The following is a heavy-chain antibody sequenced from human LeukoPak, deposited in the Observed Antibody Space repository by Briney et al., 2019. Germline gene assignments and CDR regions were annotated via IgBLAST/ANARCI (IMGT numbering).Heavy chain of an antibody. CDR1: GGTFSSYA. V-gene: IGHV1-69*06. J-gene: IGHJ3*02. D-gene: IGHD2-8*01. Sequence: WASVKVSCKASGGTFSSYAISWVRQAPGQGLEWMGGIIPIFGTANYAQKFQGRVTITADKSTSTAYMELSSLRSEDTAVYYCASAYCTNGVCYAHAFDIWGQGTMVTVSS. CDR2: IIPIFGTA. CDR3: ASAYCTNGVCYAHAFDI.